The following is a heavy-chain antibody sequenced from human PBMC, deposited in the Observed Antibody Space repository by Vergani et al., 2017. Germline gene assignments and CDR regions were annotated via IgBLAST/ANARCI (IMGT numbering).Heavy chain of an antibody. CDR1: GFTFDDYA. CDR3: AKDTLGIPYLYFDL. V-gene: IGHV3-43*02. J-gene: IGHJ2*01. D-gene: IGHD7-27*01. CDR2: ISGDGGSK. Sequence: EVQLVESGGGVVQPGGSLRLSCADSGFTFDDYAMHWVRQAPGKGLEWVSLISGDGGSKYYADSVKGRFTISRDNSKNSLYLQMNSLRTEDTALYYCAKDTLGIPYLYFDLWGRGTLVTVSS.